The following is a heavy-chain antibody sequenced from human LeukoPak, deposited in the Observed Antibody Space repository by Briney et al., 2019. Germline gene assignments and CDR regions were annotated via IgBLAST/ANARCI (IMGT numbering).Heavy chain of an antibody. J-gene: IGHJ4*02. CDR2: ISFDGGKI. D-gene: IGHD2-15*01. Sequence: GGSLRLSCTASGFPFINYAMNWVRQTPGKGLEWVALISFDGGKIYYADSVKGRFTISRDNSKNTLFLQMNSLTVEDTAVYYCARDPAKGAATYFAYSGQGTLVTVSS. CDR1: GFPFINYA. V-gene: IGHV3-30*04. CDR3: ARDPAKGAATYFAY.